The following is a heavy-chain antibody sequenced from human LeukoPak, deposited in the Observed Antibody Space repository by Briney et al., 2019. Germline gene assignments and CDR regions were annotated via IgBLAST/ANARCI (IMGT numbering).Heavy chain of an antibody. D-gene: IGHD3-10*01. J-gene: IGHJ4*02. CDR2: IYYSGST. V-gene: IGHV4-59*08. Sequence: SETLSLTCTVSAGSISSYYWSWIRQPPGKGLEWIGYIYYSGSTNYNPSLKSRVTISVDTSKNQLSLKLSSVTAADTAVYYCASHRGVTTSGSFDYWGQGTLVTVSS. CDR3: ASHRGVTTSGSFDY. CDR1: AGSISSYY.